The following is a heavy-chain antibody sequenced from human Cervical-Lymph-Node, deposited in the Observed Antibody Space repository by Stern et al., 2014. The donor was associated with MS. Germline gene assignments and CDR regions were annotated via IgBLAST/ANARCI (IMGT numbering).Heavy chain of an antibody. CDR3: ARVKSGDYFDY. D-gene: IGHD4-17*01. CDR2: IHHSGNT. J-gene: IGHJ4*02. CDR1: GDSITSSNW. V-gene: IGHV4-4*02. Sequence: QVQLQESGPGLVKPSGTLSLTCAVSGDSITSSNWRSWVRQSPGKGLEWIVVIHHSGNTYYNPDLKSRVTMSGENSKNQFSMKVRSVTAADTAVYYCARVKSGDYFDYWGQGTLVTVSS.